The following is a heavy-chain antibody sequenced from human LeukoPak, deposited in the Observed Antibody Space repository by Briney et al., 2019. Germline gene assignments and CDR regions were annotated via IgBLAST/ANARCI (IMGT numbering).Heavy chain of an antibody. D-gene: IGHD2-21*02. CDR1: GFTFSNYA. CDR3: ARVGAEVATLYAFDI. CDR2: ISGGGSPT. Sequence: GGSLRLSCAASGFTFSNYAMSWVRQAPGQGLEWVSTISGGGSPTYSADSVKGRFTISRDNSKNTLYLLMNSLRAEDTAVYYCARVGAEVATLYAFDIWGQGTMVTVSS. J-gene: IGHJ3*02. V-gene: IGHV3-23*01.